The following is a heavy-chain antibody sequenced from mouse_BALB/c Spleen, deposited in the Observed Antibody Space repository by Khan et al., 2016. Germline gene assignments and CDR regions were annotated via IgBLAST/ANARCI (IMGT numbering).Heavy chain of an antibody. Sequence: LVKTGASVKISCKASAYPFTGYYMHWVRQSHGKSLEWIGYISCYNGATRYNQKFKDKATFTVDTSSSTAYMQFNSLTSEDSAVDYCARPHFGFDEGYYFDYWGQGTTLTVSS. CDR2: ISCYNGAT. CDR3: ARPHFGFDEGYYFDY. D-gene: IGHD2-2*01. CDR1: AYPFTGYY. V-gene: IGHV1S34*01. J-gene: IGHJ2*01.